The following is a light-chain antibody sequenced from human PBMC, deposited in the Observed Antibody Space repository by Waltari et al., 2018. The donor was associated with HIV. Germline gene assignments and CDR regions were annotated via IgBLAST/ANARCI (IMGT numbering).Light chain of an antibody. J-gene: IGLJ2*01. V-gene: IGLV6-57*01. CDR3: QSYDGTTVV. CDR2: EDS. Sequence: NFILTQSHSVSESPGKTVTISCTRSSGGIGSTSIQWYQQRPGRSPDTVIYEDSQRPSGVPNRFSGSVDSSSNSASLTISGLKTEDEADYFCQSYDGTTVVFGGGTRLTVL. CDR1: SGGIGSTS.